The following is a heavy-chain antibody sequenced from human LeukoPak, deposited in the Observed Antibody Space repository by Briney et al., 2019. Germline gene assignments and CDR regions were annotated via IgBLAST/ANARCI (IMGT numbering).Heavy chain of an antibody. J-gene: IGHJ5*02. V-gene: IGHV3-23*01. CDR1: GFTVSSNY. D-gene: IGHD6-13*01. CDR3: TRLVIAAAGIS. Sequence: GGSLRLSCAASGFTVSSNYMSWVRQAPGKGLEWVSVISGSGGSTYYADSVKGRFTISRDNSKNTLYLQMNSLRAEDTAVYHCTRLVIAAAGISWGQGTLVTVSS. CDR2: ISGSGGST.